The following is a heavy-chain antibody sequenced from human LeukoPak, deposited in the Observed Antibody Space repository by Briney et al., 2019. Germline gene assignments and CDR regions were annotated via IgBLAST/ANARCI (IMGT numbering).Heavy chain of an antibody. CDR2: IYYSGST. V-gene: IGHV4-59*01. CDR1: GGSISGYY. J-gene: IGHJ4*02. CDR3: ARAESSGWYGYFDY. Sequence: SETLSLTCTVSGGSISGYYWSWIRQPPGKGLEWIGYIYYSGSTDYNPSLKSRVTISLDTSKNQFSLKPSSVTAADTAVYYCARAESSGWYGYFDYWGQGTLVTVSS. D-gene: IGHD6-19*01.